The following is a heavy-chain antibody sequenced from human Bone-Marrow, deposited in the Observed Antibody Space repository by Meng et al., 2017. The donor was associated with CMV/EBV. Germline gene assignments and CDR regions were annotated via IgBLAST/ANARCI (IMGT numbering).Heavy chain of an antibody. D-gene: IGHD3-3*01. J-gene: IGHJ6*02. CDR1: GFTVSSNY. CDR2: ISSSGSTI. CDR3: ARDREFMKGFLEWLPVYYGMDV. V-gene: IGHV3-11*04. Sequence: GESLKISCAASGFTVSSNYMSWVRQAPGKGLEWVSYISSSGSTIYYADSVKGRFTISRDNAKNSLYLQMNSLRAEDTAVYYCARDREFMKGFLEWLPVYYGMDVWGQGTTVTVSS.